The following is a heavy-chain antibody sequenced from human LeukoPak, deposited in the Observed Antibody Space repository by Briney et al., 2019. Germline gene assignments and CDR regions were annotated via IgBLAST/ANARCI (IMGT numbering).Heavy chain of an antibody. CDR3: ARDGHNYDFWSGYGPRVGDNWFDP. CDR2: IIPILGIA. D-gene: IGHD3-3*01. CDR1: GGTFSSYA. Sequence: ASVKVSCKASGGTFSSYAISWVRQAPGQGLEWMGRIIPILGIANYAQKFQGRVTITADKSTSTAYMELSSLRSEDTAVYYCARDGHNYDFWSGYGPRVGDNWFDPWGQGTLVTVSS. J-gene: IGHJ5*02. V-gene: IGHV1-69*04.